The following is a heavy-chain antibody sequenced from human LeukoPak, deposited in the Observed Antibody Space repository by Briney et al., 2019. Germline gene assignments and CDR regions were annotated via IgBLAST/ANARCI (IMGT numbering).Heavy chain of an antibody. CDR1: GFTFSSYW. CDR2: IRSKAYGGTT. J-gene: IGHJ4*02. V-gene: IGHV3-49*04. CDR3: TRETYSYASGSYSVY. D-gene: IGHD3-10*01. Sequence: PGGPLRLSCAASGFTFSSYWMSWVRQAPGKGLEWVGFIRSKAYGGTTECAASVKGRFTISRDDSKSIAYLQMNSLKAEDTAVYYCTRETYSYASGSYSVYWGQGTLVTVSS.